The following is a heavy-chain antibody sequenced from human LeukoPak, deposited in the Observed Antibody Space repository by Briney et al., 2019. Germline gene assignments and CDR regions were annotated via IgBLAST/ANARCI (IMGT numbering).Heavy chain of an antibody. V-gene: IGHV4-59*12. D-gene: IGHD2-2*01. CDR1: GGSITSYY. J-gene: IGHJ4*02. CDR3: AGGRTDIVVVPATLRNYYFDY. CDR2: IYYSGST. Sequence: SETLSLTCTVSGGSITSYYWSWIRQPPGKGLEWIGYIYYSGSTNYNPSLKSRVTISIDTSRNQVSLKLSSVTAADTAVYYCAGGRTDIVVVPATLRNYYFDYWGQGTLVTVSS.